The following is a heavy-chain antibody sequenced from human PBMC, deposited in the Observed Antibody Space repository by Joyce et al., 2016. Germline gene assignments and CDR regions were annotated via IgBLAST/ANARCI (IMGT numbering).Heavy chain of an antibody. CDR1: GYSFSICW. J-gene: IGHJ4*02. V-gene: IGHV5-10-1*03. CDR2: IDPTDSYT. Sequence: EVQLVQSGAEVRKPGESLRISCKGSGYSFSICWITWVRQMPGKGLEWMGRIDPTDSYTKYSPSVQGNVTISGDKSISTSYLQWSSLKASDTAIYYCARLVRHYGSDLKYYFDYWGQGTLVTVSS. D-gene: IGHD3-10*01. CDR3: ARLVRHYGSDLKYYFDY.